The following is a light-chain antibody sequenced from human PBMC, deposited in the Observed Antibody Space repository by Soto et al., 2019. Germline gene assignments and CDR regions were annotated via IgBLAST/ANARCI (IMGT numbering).Light chain of an antibody. CDR2: GAS. CDR1: QSVSSN. V-gene: IGKV3D-15*01. Sequence: EIVMTQSPATLSVSPGERATLSCRASQSVSSNLAWYQQQPGQEPRLLIYGASTRATGIPAKFSGSGSGTEFTLTISRLQSEDFAVYYCQQYNNWPRTFGQGTKVEIK. J-gene: IGKJ1*01. CDR3: QQYNNWPRT.